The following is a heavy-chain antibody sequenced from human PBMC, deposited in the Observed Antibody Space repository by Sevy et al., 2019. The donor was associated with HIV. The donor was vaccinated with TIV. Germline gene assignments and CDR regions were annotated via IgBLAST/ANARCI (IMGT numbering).Heavy chain of an antibody. V-gene: IGHV3-74*01. CDR2: INTDGESI. CDR1: GFTFSNYW. CDR3: ARGTRGTFGN. J-gene: IGHJ4*02. Sequence: GGSLRLSCAASGFTFSNYWMHWVRQAPGKGLVWVSHINTDGESIGYADSVKGRFTISRDNAKNTLYLQVNSLRAEDTAVYYCARGTRGTFGNWGQGTLVTVSS. D-gene: IGHD1-26*01.